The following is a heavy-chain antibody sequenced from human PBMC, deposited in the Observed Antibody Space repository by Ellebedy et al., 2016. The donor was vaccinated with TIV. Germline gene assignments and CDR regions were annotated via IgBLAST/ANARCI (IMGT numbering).Heavy chain of an antibody. CDR2: ISYDGSNK. CDR3: ARNEWIQLSLDY. J-gene: IGHJ4*02. V-gene: IGHV3-30*03. CDR1: GFTFSSYG. Sequence: PGGSLRLSCAASGFTFSSYGMHWVRQAPGKGLEWAAVISYDGSNKYYADSVKGRFTISRDNSKNTLYLQMNSLRAEDTAVYYCARNEWIQLSLDYWGQGTLVTVSS. D-gene: IGHD5-18*01.